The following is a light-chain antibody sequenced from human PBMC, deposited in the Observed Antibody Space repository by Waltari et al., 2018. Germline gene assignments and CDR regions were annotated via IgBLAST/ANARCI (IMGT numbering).Light chain of an antibody. J-gene: IGKJ1*01. V-gene: IGKV1-5*03. Sequence: DIQMTQAPSTLSPSVGDRVPITCRASPSIATWLAWYQQKPGKAPNLLIYEASSLGSGVPSRFSGSGSGTEFTLTISSLQPDDFATYYCQQYNSYPWTFGQGTKVEIK. CDR1: PSIATW. CDR3: QQYNSYPWT. CDR2: EAS.